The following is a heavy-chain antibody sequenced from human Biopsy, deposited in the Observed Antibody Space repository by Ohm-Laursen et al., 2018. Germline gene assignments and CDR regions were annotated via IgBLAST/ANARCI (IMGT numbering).Heavy chain of an antibody. J-gene: IGHJ5*01. CDR3: ARELGDFWGGRQFDF. CDR1: AYSFGDHR. CDR2: IDPKSGGT. Sequence: GASVKVSCKASAYSFGDHRIHWVRQAPGQGLEWMGWIDPKSGGTNYAQKFQGRVTMTRDTSISTTYMELRRLTSDATAVFYCARELGDFWGGRQFDFWGQGTLVTVSS. D-gene: IGHD3-3*01. V-gene: IGHV1-2*02.